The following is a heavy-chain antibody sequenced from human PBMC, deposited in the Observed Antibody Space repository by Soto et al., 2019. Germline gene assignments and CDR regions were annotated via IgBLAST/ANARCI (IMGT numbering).Heavy chain of an antibody. J-gene: IGHJ5*02. Sequence: SQTLSLTCAISGDSVSSNSAAWNWIRQSPSRGLEWLGRTYYRSKWYNDYAVSVKSRITINPDTSKNKFSLQLNFATPEDTAVYDFARDLTDYYDICSGYSQRESSDGFDPWGQGTLVTVSS. V-gene: IGHV6-1*01. D-gene: IGHD3-22*01. CDR1: GDSVSSNSAA. CDR2: TYYRSKWYN. CDR3: ARDLTDYYDICSGYSQRESSDGFDP.